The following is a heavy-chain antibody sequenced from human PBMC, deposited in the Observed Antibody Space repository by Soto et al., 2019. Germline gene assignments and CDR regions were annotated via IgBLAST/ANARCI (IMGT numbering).Heavy chain of an antibody. CDR2: INHSGST. CDR3: ARSTSHFDS. J-gene: IGHJ4*02. CDR1: GGTFSGHY. D-gene: IGHD2-2*01. V-gene: IGHV4-34*01. Sequence: SETLSLTCAVYGGTFSGHYWSWIRQPPGKGLEWIGEINHSGSTNYNPSLKSRVTISVDTSKNQFSLKLTSVTAADTAMYYCARSTSHFDSWSQGTLVTVSS.